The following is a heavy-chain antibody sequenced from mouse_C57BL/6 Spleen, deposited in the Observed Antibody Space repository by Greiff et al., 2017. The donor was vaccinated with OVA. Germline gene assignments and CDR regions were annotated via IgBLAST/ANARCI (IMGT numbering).Heavy chain of an antibody. V-gene: IGHV1-42*01. J-gene: IGHJ3*01. Sequence: VQLKQSGPELVKPGASVKISCKASGYSFTGYYMNWVKQSPEKSLEWIGEINPSTGGTTYNQKFKAKATLTVDKSSSTAYMQLKSLTSEDSAVYYCARSYYDSSWFAYWGQGTLVTVSA. D-gene: IGHD2-4*01. CDR2: INPSTGGT. CDR3: ARSYYDSSWFAY. CDR1: GYSFTGYY.